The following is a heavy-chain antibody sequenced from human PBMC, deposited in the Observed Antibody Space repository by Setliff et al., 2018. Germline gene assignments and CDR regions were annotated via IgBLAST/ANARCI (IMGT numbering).Heavy chain of an antibody. V-gene: IGHV3-11*04. J-gene: IGHJ4*02. CDR2: IRNDGATT. CDR3: VRDLHWGFDY. CDR1: GFIFRDYY. D-gene: IGHD7-27*01. Sequence: PGGSLRLSCVASGFIFRDYYMNWVRQAPGKGLEWLSNIRNDGATTSYADSVKGRFTISRDNVKNSLFLQMNSLRAEDTAVYYCVRDLHWGFDYWGLGTLVTVSS.